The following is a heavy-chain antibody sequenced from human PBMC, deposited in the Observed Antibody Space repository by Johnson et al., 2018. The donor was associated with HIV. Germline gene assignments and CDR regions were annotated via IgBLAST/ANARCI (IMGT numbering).Heavy chain of an antibody. CDR2: IYSSGST. V-gene: IGHV3-53*01. CDR1: GFSVSSDY. D-gene: IGHD7-27*01. Sequence: VQLVESGGGLIQPGGSLRLSCAASGFSVSSDYMNWVRQAPGKGLEWVSVIYSSGSTYYTDSVQGRFTISRDNSKNTLYLQMNSLRAEDSAVYYCAKDLNWGWGAFDVWGQGTMVTVSS. J-gene: IGHJ3*01. CDR3: AKDLNWGWGAFDV.